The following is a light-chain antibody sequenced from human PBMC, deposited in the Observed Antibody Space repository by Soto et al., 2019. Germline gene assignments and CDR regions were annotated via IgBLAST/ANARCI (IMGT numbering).Light chain of an antibody. CDR1: QSVSSIY. CDR2: GAS. CDR3: QQYGSSPRT. V-gene: IGKV3-20*01. J-gene: IGKJ1*01. Sequence: ETVMTQSPATLSVSPGERATLSCRASQSVSSIYLAWYQKKPGQAPRLLIYGASSRATGIPDRFSGSGSGTDFTLTISRLEPEDFAVYYCQQYGSSPRTFGQGTKVDIK.